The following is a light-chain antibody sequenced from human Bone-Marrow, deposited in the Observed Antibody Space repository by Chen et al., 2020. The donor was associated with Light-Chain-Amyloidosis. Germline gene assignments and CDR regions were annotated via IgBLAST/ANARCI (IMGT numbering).Light chain of an antibody. CDR2: DAS. J-gene: IGKJ1*01. Sequence: ETVMTQSPATLSVSPGDRATLSCMASQTVITNLAWYQQKPGQAPRLLIVDASTRATGVPARFSGSGSGTEFTLTISSLQSDDLAVYFCQQYNNWPGTFGQGTKVEIK. CDR1: QTVITN. V-gene: IGKV3-15*01. CDR3: QQYNNWPGT.